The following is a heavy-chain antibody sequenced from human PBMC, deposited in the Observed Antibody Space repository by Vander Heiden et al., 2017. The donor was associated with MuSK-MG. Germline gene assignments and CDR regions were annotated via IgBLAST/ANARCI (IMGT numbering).Heavy chain of an antibody. CDR1: GFPFSSYR. D-gene: IGHD3-9*01. J-gene: IGHJ4*02. V-gene: IGHV3-21*01. CDR2: ISSSSSYI. Sequence: EVQLVASGGGLVKPGGSLRLSFAASGFPFSSYRMNWVRQAPGKGLEWVSSISSSSSYIYDADSGKGRFTISRDNAKNSLYLQMNSLRAEDTAVYYCARDYYDILTGYSAFDYWGQGTLVTVSS. CDR3: ARDYYDILTGYSAFDY.